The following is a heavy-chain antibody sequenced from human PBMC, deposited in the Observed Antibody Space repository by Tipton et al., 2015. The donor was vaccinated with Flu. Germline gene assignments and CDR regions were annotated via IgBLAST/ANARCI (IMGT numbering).Heavy chain of an antibody. D-gene: IGHD1-1*01. J-gene: IGHJ3*02. V-gene: IGHV3-53*01. CDR2: IYDIGNT. CDR3: ARGYDVFDI. Sequence: SLRLSCAASGFTVSTNYMTWVRQAPEKGLDWVSIIYDIGNTYYADSVKGRFTISRDSSENTLYLQMNSLKADDTAVYYCARGYDVFDIWGQGTMLIVSS. CDR1: GFTVSTNY.